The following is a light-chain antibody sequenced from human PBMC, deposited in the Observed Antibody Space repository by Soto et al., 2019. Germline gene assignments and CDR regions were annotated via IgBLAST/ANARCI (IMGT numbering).Light chain of an antibody. CDR1: HSVGNN. CDR3: QQYNNWPLWT. J-gene: IGKJ1*01. V-gene: IGKV3D-15*01. Sequence: EIVLTQSPATLPVSPGDRVTLSCRASHSVGNNLAWYQQSPGQPPRRLLYGATTRDTGVLTGISGSRSGTEFTLFITSLQSEDIAVYYCQQYNNWPLWTFGQGTKV. CDR2: GAT.